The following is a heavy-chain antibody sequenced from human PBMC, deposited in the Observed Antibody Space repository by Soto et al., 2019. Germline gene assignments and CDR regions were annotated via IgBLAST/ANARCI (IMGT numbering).Heavy chain of an antibody. Sequence: GESLKISCKASGYTFTSYWIAWVRQKPGKGLEWMGIIYPGDSDTRKSPSFHGQVNIRADKSTNTVYLEWSSLKASDTAMYYCARSPRGNEFYAYAWFDSGGQGT. CDR1: GYTFTSYW. J-gene: IGHJ5*01. CDR3: ARSPRGNEFYAYAWFDS. D-gene: IGHD3-16*01. V-gene: IGHV5-51*01. CDR2: IYPGDSDT.